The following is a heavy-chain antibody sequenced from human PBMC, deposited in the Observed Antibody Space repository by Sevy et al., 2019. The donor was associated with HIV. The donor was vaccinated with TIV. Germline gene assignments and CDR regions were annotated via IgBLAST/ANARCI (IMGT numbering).Heavy chain of an antibody. CDR1: GYTFTSYG. Sequence: ASVKVSCKASGYTFTSYGISWVRQAPGQGLEWMGWISAYNGNTNYAQKLQGRVTKTTDTSTSTAYMELRSLRSDDTAVYYCARLYLGQALGYFDYWGQGTLVTVSS. CDR3: ARLYLGQALGYFDY. V-gene: IGHV1-18*01. D-gene: IGHD2-15*01. J-gene: IGHJ4*02. CDR2: ISAYNGNT.